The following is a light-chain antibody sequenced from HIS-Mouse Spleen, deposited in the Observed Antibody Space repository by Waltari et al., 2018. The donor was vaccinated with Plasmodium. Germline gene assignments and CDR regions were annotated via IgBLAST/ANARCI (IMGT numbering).Light chain of an antibody. Sequence: EIVMTHSPATLSVSPGERATLSCRASQSVSSNLAWYQQKPGQAPRLLIYGASTRSTGILARFSGSVSGTEFTLTISSLQSEDLAVYYCQQYNNWSFTFGPGTKVDIK. J-gene: IGKJ3*01. CDR1: QSVSSN. V-gene: IGKV3-15*01. CDR2: GAS. CDR3: QQYNNWSFT.